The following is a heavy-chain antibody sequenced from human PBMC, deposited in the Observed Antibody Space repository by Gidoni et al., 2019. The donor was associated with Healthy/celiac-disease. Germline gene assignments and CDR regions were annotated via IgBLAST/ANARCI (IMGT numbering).Heavy chain of an antibody. CDR2: ITPIVGTA. Sequence: QVQLVQSGAEVKTPGSSVKVSCKASGGTFSSSAISWVRQAPGQGREWMGEITPIVGTANYAQTFQGRVTITADESTSTAYMELSSLRSEDTAVYYCARDAPEAADLAARPRWDYYYYYMDVWGKGTTVTVSS. CDR1: GGTFSSSA. J-gene: IGHJ6*03. CDR3: ARDAPEAADLAARPRWDYYYYYMDV. D-gene: IGHD6-6*01. V-gene: IGHV1-69*01.